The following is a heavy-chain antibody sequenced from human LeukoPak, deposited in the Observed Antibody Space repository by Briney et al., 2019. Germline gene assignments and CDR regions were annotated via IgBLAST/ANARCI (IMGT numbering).Heavy chain of an antibody. J-gene: IGHJ6*03. Sequence: SETLSLTCAVYGGSFSGYYWSWIRQPPGKGLEWIGEINHSGSTNYNPSLKSRVTISVDTSKNQFSLKLSSVTAADTAVYYCARGTSRRHYMDVWGKGTTVTVSS. V-gene: IGHV4-34*01. D-gene: IGHD2-2*01. CDR3: ARGTSRRHYMDV. CDR1: GGSFSGYY. CDR2: INHSGST.